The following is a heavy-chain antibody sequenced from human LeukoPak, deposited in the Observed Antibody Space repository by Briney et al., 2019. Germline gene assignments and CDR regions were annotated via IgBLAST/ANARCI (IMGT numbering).Heavy chain of an antibody. CDR1: GGSISSYY. CDR3: AETSSSSGGYFQH. D-gene: IGHD6-6*01. Sequence: PSETLSLTCTVSGGSISSYYWSWIRQPPGKGLEWIGYIYYSGSTNYNPSLKSRVTISVDTSKNQFSLKLSSVTAADTAVYYCAETSSSSGGYFQHWGQGTQVTVSS. V-gene: IGHV4-59*08. CDR2: IYYSGST. J-gene: IGHJ1*01.